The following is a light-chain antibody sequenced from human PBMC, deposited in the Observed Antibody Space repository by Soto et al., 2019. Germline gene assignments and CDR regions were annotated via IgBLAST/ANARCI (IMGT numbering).Light chain of an antibody. CDR1: QGISSA. V-gene: IGKV1-13*02. J-gene: IGKJ4*01. CDR2: DAS. CDR3: QQFNSYPPLT. Sequence: AIQLTQSPSSLSASVGDRVTITCRASQGISSALAWYQQKPGKAPKLLIYDASSLESGVPLRFSGSGSGTDFTLTISSLQPEDFATYYCQQFNSYPPLTFGGGTKVEIK.